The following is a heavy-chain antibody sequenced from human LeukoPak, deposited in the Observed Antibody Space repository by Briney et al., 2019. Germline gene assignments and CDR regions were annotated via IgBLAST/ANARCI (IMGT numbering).Heavy chain of an antibody. CDR2: ISYDGSNK. Sequence: PGRSLRLYCAASGFTFSSYAMHWVRQAPGKGLEWVAVISYDGSNKYYADSVKGRFTISRDNSKNTLYLQMNSLRAEGTAVYYCARSGSGTMVRGGFDPWGQGTLVTVSS. V-gene: IGHV3-30*04. D-gene: IGHD3-10*01. CDR1: GFTFSSYA. CDR3: ARSGSGTMVRGGFDP. J-gene: IGHJ5*02.